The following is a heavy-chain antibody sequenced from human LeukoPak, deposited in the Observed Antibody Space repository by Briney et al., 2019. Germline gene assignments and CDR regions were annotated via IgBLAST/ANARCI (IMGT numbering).Heavy chain of an antibody. V-gene: IGHV3-23*01. D-gene: IGHD3-10*01. Sequence: PGGSLRLSCAASGFTFSSYAMSWVRQAPGKGLEWVSAISGSGGSTYYADSVKGRFTISRDNSKNTLYLQMNGLRAEDTAVYYCAKAQLLWFGGPFDPWGQGTLVTVSS. CDR3: AKAQLLWFGGPFDP. CDR1: GFTFSSYA. CDR2: ISGSGGST. J-gene: IGHJ5*02.